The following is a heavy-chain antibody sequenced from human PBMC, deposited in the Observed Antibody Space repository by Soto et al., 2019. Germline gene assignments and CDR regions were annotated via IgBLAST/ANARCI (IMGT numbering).Heavy chain of an antibody. J-gene: IGHJ2*01. CDR3: ARVPSVLVVAATYWYFDL. D-gene: IGHD2-15*01. V-gene: IGHV1-8*01. CDR2: MNPNSGNT. CDR1: GYTFTSYD. Sequence: QVQLVQSGAEVKKPGASVKVSCKASGYTFTSYDINWVRQATGQGLEWMGWMNPNSGNTGYAQKFQGRVTMTRNTSISTAYMELSSLRSEDTAVYYCARVPSVLVVAATYWYFDLWGRGTLVTVSS.